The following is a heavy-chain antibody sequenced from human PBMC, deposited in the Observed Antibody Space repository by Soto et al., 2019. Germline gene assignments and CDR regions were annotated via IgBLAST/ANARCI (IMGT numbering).Heavy chain of an antibody. CDR3: AKSPNYYDSSGYYSTNY. J-gene: IGHJ4*02. V-gene: IGHV3-23*01. Sequence: GGSLRLSCAASGFTFSSYAMSWVRQAPGKGLEWVSAISGSGGSTYYADSVKGRFTISRDNSKNTLYLQMNSLRAEDTAVYYCAKSPNYYDSSGYYSTNYWGQGTLVTVSS. CDR2: ISGSGGST. D-gene: IGHD3-22*01. CDR1: GFTFSSYA.